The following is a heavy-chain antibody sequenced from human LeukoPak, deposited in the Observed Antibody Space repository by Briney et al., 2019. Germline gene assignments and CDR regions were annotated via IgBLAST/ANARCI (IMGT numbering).Heavy chain of an antibody. CDR1: GGSISSSSYY. J-gene: IGHJ3*02. D-gene: IGHD6-19*01. Sequence: SETLSLTCTVSGGSISSSSYYWGWIRQPPGKGLEWIGSIYYSGSTYYNPSLKSRVTISVDTSKNQFSLKLSSVTAADTAVYYCARVTAGAIDAFDIWGQGTMVTVSS. CDR3: ARVTAGAIDAFDI. V-gene: IGHV4-39*07. CDR2: IYYSGST.